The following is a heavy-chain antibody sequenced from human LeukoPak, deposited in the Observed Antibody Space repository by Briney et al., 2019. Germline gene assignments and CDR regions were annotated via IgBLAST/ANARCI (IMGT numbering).Heavy chain of an antibody. Sequence: GGSLRLSCAASGFIFSDYYMSWIRQAPGKGLEWVSYISSSSTIYYADSVKGRFTISRDNAKNSLYLQMNSLRDEDTAVYYCARDATAGLFDYWGQGTLVTVSS. CDR1: GFIFSDYY. V-gene: IGHV3-69-1*01. CDR2: ISSSSTI. J-gene: IGHJ4*02. CDR3: ARDATAGLFDY. D-gene: IGHD6-13*01.